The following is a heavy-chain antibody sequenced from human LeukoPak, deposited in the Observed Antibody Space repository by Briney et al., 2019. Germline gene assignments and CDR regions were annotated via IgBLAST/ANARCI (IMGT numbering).Heavy chain of an antibody. CDR3: ARRRNVDTAMVTFLYAYFDY. CDR2: INHSGST. CDR1: GGSFSGYY. Sequence: PSETLSLTCAVYGGSFSGYYWSWIRQPPGQGLEWIGEINHSGSTNYNPYLKSRVTISVDTSKNHFSLKLSSVTAADTAVYYCARRRNVDTAMVTFLYAYFDYWGQGTLVTVSS. V-gene: IGHV4-34*01. J-gene: IGHJ4*02. D-gene: IGHD5-18*01.